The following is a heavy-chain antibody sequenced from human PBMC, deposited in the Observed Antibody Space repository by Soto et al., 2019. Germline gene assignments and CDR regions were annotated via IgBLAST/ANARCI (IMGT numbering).Heavy chain of an antibody. CDR3: ARPQTAYGSGSYYNVIRADRDAFDI. CDR2: IYPGDSDT. D-gene: IGHD3-10*01. CDR1: GYSFTSYW. J-gene: IGHJ3*02. V-gene: IGHV5-51*01. Sequence: GESLKISCKGSGYSFTSYWIGWVRQMPGKGLEWMGIIYPGDSDTRYSPSFQGQVTISADKSISTAYLQWSSLKASDTAMYYCARPQTAYGSGSYYNVIRADRDAFDIWGQGTMVTVSS.